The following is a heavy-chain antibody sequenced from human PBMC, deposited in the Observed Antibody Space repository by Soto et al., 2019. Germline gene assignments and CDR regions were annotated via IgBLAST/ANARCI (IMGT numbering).Heavy chain of an antibody. CDR1: GVSISSHDW. D-gene: IGHD1-1*01. Sequence: QVQLQESGPGLVKPSGTLSLTCTVSGVSISSHDWWTWVRQPPGKGLEWIGESHLSGNTNYNSSLESRVAISVDKSKNQFSLHLTSVTVADTAMYYCATRDNNKFYWGQGTLVTVSS. J-gene: IGHJ4*02. V-gene: IGHV4-4*02. CDR3: ATRDNNKFY. CDR2: SHLSGNT.